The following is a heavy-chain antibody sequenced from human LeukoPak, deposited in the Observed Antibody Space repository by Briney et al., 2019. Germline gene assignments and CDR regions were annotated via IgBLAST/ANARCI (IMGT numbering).Heavy chain of an antibody. V-gene: IGHV1-18*03. CDR3: ARDGAARDFDY. CDR2: ISAYNGNT. D-gene: IGHD6-6*01. J-gene: IGHJ4*02. Sequence: ASVKVSCKASGYTFTSYGISWVRQAPGQGLEWMGWISAYNGNTKYSQEFQGRVTITRDTSASIAYMELSSLRSEDMAVYYCARDGAARDFDYWGQGTLVTVSS. CDR1: GYTFTSYG.